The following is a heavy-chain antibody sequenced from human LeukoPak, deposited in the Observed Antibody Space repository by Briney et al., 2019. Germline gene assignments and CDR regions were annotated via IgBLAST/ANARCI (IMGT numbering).Heavy chain of an antibody. Sequence: SVKLSCKASGFTFSNSAMQWVRQARGQRLEWLGWIDVGSGSTNYAQKFQERVTITRDMSTSTAYMELSSLRSEDTAVYYCVADSYSNYQYYGMDVWGQGTTVTVSS. CDR3: VADSYSNYQYYGMDV. D-gene: IGHD4-11*01. CDR1: GFTFSNSA. V-gene: IGHV1-58*02. J-gene: IGHJ6*02. CDR2: IDVGSGST.